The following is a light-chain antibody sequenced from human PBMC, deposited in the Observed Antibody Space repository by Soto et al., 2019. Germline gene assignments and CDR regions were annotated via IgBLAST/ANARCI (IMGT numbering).Light chain of an antibody. J-gene: IGLJ7*01. Sequence: QSVLTQPPSASGTPGQRVTISCSGSSSNIGSNYVYWYQQLPGTAPKLLIYRNDQRPSGVPDRLSGSKSGTSASLAISGLRSEDEADYYCATWDDTLSGPVFGGGTQLT. V-gene: IGLV1-47*01. CDR3: ATWDDTLSGPV. CDR2: RND. CDR1: SSNIGSNY.